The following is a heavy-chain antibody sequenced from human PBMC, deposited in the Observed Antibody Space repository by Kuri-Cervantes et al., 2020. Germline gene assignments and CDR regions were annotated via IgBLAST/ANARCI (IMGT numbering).Heavy chain of an antibody. V-gene: IGHV1-24*01. Sequence: ASVKVSCKVSGYTLTELSMHWVRQAPGKGLEWMGGFDPEDGETIYEQKFKGRVTMTEDTSTDTAYMELSSLRSEDTAVYYCATCTVRGVPGYYYYGMDVWGQGTTVTVSS. CDR2: FDPEDGET. D-gene: IGHD3-10*01. CDR1: GYTLTELS. CDR3: ATCTVRGVPGYYYYGMDV. J-gene: IGHJ6*02.